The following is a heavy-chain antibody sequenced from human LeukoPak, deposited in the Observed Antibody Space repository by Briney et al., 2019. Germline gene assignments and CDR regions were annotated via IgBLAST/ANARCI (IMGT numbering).Heavy chain of an antibody. Sequence: SETLSLTCAVYGGSFSGYYWSWIRQPPGKGLEWIGEINHSGGTKYNPSLKSRDTISVDTSKNQLSLKLSSVTAADTAVYYCARRCSSTSCYNYWGQGTLVTVSS. J-gene: IGHJ4*02. CDR3: ARRCSSTSCYNY. V-gene: IGHV4-34*01. CDR2: INHSGGT. CDR1: GGSFSGYY. D-gene: IGHD2-2*02.